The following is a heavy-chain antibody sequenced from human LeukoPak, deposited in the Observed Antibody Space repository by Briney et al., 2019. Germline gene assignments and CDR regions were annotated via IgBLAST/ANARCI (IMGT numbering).Heavy chain of an antibody. J-gene: IGHJ4*02. CDR3: AKESPYSAPRNYYFDY. Sequence: GGSLRLSCAASGFTFSTYAMSWVRQAPGKGLEWVSAISSGGTTYYADSVKGRFAISRDNFKNTVTLQMNSLRAEDTAVYYCAKESPYSAPRNYYFDYWGQGTLVTVST. CDR2: ISSGGTT. CDR1: GFTFSTYA. V-gene: IGHV3-23*01. D-gene: IGHD5-12*01.